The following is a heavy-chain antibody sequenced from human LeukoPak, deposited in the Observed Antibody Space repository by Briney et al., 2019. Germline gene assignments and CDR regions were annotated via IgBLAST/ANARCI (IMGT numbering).Heavy chain of an antibody. D-gene: IGHD3-22*01. CDR2: INAHNGDT. CDR1: GYTFTNYG. V-gene: IGHV1-18*01. J-gene: IGHJ4*02. CDR3: ARADSGNLPDY. Sequence: ASVKVSCKTSGYTFTNYGISRVRQAPGQGLEWMGWINAHNGDTNYAQNLQGRVTMTTDTSTSTAYMELRSLRSDDTAVYYCARADSGNLPDYWGQGTLVTVSS.